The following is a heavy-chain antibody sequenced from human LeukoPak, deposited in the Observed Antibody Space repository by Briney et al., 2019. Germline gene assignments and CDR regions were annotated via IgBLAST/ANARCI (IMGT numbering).Heavy chain of an antibody. J-gene: IGHJ6*03. V-gene: IGHV4-34*01. CDR3: ARGGGYYYMDV. Sequence: SETLSLTCTVSGGSISSYYWSWIRQPPGKGLEWIGEINPRGSTNYNPSLKSRVTISVDTSKNQFSLKVSSVTAADTAVYYCARGGGYYYMDVWDQGTTVTVSS. D-gene: IGHD3-10*01. CDR2: INPRGST. CDR1: GGSISSYY.